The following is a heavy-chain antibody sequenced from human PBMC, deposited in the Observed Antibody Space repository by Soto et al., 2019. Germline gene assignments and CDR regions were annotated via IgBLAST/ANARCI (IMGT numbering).Heavy chain of an antibody. CDR1: GGSFTSTNYF. Sequence: QLQESGPGLVKPSETLSLTCTVSGGSFTSTNYFWGWIRQPPGKGLEWIGYMYYNGNTFYSPSPKSRVTMSADTSKRQFSLDLSSVTAADTAMYYCARLQIYDSRAAPTPIFHPWGLGAMVTVSS. V-gene: IGHV4-39*01. CDR2: MYYNGNT. CDR3: ARLQIYDSRAAPTPIFHP. J-gene: IGHJ1*01. D-gene: IGHD3-22*01.